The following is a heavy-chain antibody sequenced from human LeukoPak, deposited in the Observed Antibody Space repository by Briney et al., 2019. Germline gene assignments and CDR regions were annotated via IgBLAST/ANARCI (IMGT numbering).Heavy chain of an antibody. Sequence: GGSLRLSCAASGFTFGDYAMSWVRQAPGKGLEWVGFIRSKAYGGTTEYAASVKGRFTISRDDSKSIAYLQMNSLKTEDTAVYYCTRRTYTYYYDSSGYPDWGQGTLVTVSS. V-gene: IGHV3-49*04. CDR1: GFTFGDYA. D-gene: IGHD3-22*01. CDR3: TRRTYTYYYDSSGYPD. J-gene: IGHJ4*02. CDR2: IRSKAYGGTT.